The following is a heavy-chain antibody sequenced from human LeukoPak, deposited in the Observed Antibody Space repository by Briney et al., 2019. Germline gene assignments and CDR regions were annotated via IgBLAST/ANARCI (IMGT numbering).Heavy chain of an antibody. V-gene: IGHV4-59*01. CDR2: IYYSGST. D-gene: IGHD5-24*01. J-gene: IGHJ4*02. CDR1: GGSITSYH. CDR3: ARGSRDGYNHFDY. Sequence: SETLSLTCTISGGSITSYHWSWIRQPPGKGLEWIGYIYYSGSTNYNPSLKSRVTISVDTSKDQFSLNLRSVIAADTAVYYCARGSRDGYNHFDYWGQGTLVTVSS.